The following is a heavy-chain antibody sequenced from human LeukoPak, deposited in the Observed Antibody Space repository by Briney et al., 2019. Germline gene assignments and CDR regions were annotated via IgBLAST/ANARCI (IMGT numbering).Heavy chain of an antibody. CDR3: AVSRTPVEMATSNDY. CDR2: IIPILGIA. Sequence: SVKVSCKASGCTFSSYAISWVRQAPGQGLEWMGRIIPILGIANYAQKFQGRVTITADKSTSTAYMELSSLRSEDTAVYYFAVSRTPVEMATSNDYWGQGTLVTVSS. CDR1: GCTFSSYA. V-gene: IGHV1-69*04. D-gene: IGHD5-24*01. J-gene: IGHJ4*02.